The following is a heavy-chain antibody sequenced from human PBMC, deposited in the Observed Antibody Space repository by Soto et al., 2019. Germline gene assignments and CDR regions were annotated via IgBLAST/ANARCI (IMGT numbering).Heavy chain of an antibody. J-gene: IGHJ6*03. CDR2: IYWDDDK. CDR3: ARGVYYYYYMDV. Sequence: SGPTLVKPTQTLTLTCTFSGFSLSTSGVGVGWIRQPPGKALEWLALIYWDDDKRYSPSLKSRLTITKDTSNNQVVLTMTNMDPVDTATYYCARGVYYYYYMDVWGKGTTVTVSS. CDR1: GFSLSTSGVG. D-gene: IGHD2-8*01. V-gene: IGHV2-5*02.